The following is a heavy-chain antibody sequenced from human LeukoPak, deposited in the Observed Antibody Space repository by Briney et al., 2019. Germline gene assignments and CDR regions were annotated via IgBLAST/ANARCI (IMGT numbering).Heavy chain of an antibody. V-gene: IGHV4-59*01. D-gene: IGHD5-18*01. CDR2: IYYSGST. Sequence: SETLSLTCTVSGGSISSYSWSWIRQPPGKGLEWIGYIYYSGSTNYNPSLKSRVTISVDTSKNQFSLKLSSVTAADTAVYYCARGTAYGMDVWGQGTTVTVSS. CDR1: GGSISSYS. J-gene: IGHJ6*02. CDR3: ARGTAYGMDV.